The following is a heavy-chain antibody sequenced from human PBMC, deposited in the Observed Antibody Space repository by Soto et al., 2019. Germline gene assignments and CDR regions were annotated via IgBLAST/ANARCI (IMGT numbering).Heavy chain of an antibody. V-gene: IGHV4-4*07. D-gene: IGHD3-16*01. CDR2: VFSGGST. CDR3: ERERGGGFDS. J-gene: IGHJ4*02. CDR1: GDSLSNYS. Sequence: SETLSLTCSVSGDSLSNYSWTWIRQPAGKGLEWIGRVFSGGSTNLNPSLNSRVSMSVDTSKKELSLRLTSVTAADTAIYFCERERGGGFDSWGQGILVTVSS.